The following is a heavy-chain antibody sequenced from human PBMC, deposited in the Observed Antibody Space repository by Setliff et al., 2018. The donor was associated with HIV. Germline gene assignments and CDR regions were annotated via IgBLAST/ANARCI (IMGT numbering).Heavy chain of an antibody. V-gene: IGHV4-34*01. J-gene: IGHJ5*02. CDR2: INHSGGA. Sequence: SETLSLTCAVSGGSFNDYYWAWLRQAPEKGLEWLGLINHSGGATYNPSLRSRIAVSVNLPNNQVFLELTSVTAADTGLYYCARGGRSTVTQWAWFDPWGQGTLVTVSS. CDR1: GGSFNDYY. D-gene: IGHD4-17*01. CDR3: ARGGRSTVTQWAWFDP.